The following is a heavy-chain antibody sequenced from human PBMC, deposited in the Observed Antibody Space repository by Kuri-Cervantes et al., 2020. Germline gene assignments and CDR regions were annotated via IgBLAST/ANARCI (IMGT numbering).Heavy chain of an antibody. CDR1: GFTFSSYG. D-gene: IGHD2-8*02. Sequence: GESLKISCAASGFTFSSYGMHWVRQAPGKGLEWVAVISYDGSNKYYADSVKGRFTISRDNSKNTLYLQMNSLRAEDTAVYYCAKFGTTGRYGMDVWGQETTVTVSS. V-gene: IGHV3-30*18. CDR2: ISYDGSNK. CDR3: AKFGTTGRYGMDV. J-gene: IGHJ6*02.